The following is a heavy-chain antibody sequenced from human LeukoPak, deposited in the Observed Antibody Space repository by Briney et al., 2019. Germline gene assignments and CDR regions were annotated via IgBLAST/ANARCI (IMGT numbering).Heavy chain of an antibody. V-gene: IGHV5-51*01. D-gene: IGHD3-22*01. Sequence: GESLKISCKGSGYRFNAYWIAWVRQMPGKGLEWMGIIYPDDSDTRYSPSFQGQVTISADKSVRTAYLQWSSLKASDTAMYYCARPNITSYYDSRGYDAFDVWGQGTLVTVSS. J-gene: IGHJ3*01. CDR1: GYRFNAYW. CDR3: ARPNITSYYDSRGYDAFDV. CDR2: IYPDDSDT.